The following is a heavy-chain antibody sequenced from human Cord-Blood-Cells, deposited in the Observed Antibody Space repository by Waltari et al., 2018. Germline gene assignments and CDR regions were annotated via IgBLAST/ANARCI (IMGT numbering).Heavy chain of an antibody. D-gene: IGHD1-1*01. CDR3: ARVLGNDRDPHFDY. CDR2: IFSNDEK. J-gene: IGHJ4*02. V-gene: IGHV2-26*01. CDR1: GFSLSNARMG. Sequence: QVTLKESGPVLVKPTETLTLTCTVSGFSLSNARMGVSWIRQPPGKALEWLAHIFSNDEKSYSTSQKSRLPITKDNSKSQVVLTMTNMDPVDTATYYCARVLGNDRDPHFDYWGQGTLVTVSS.